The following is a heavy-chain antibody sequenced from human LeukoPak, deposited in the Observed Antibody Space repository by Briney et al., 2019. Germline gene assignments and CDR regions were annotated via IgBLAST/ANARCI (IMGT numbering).Heavy chain of an antibody. J-gene: IGHJ3*02. V-gene: IGHV1-69*13. D-gene: IGHD3-22*01. CDR1: GGTFSSYA. Sequence: ASVKVSCKASGGTFSSYAISWVRQAPGQGLEWMGGIIPIFGTANYAQKFQGRVTITADESTSTAYMELSSLRSEDTAVYYCASRLDLNYYDSSGTHLDAFDIWGQGTMVTVSS. CDR2: IIPIFGTA. CDR3: ASRLDLNYYDSSGTHLDAFDI.